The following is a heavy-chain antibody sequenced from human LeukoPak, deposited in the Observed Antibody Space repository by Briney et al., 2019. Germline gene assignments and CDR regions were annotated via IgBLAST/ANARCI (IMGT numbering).Heavy chain of an antibody. D-gene: IGHD4-17*01. CDR2: INTNTGNP. Sequence: EASVKVSCKASGYTFTSYAMNWVRQAPGQGLEWMGWINTNTGNPTYAQGFTGRFVFSLDTSVSTAYLQISSLKAEDTAVYYCARTTWRDKPGAHWFDPWGQGTLVTASS. CDR1: GYTFTSYA. J-gene: IGHJ5*02. V-gene: IGHV7-4-1*02. CDR3: ARTTWRDKPGAHWFDP.